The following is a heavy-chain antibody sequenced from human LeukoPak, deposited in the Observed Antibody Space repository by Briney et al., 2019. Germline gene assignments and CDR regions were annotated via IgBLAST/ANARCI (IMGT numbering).Heavy chain of an antibody. CDR1: GYTFTSYG. CDR2: ISAYNGNT. D-gene: IGHD2-15*01. J-gene: IGHJ4*02. CDR3: ASWGYCSGGSCNWADY. Sequence: ASVKVSCKASGYTFTSYGISWVRQAPGQGLEWMGWISAYNGNTNYAQKLQGRVTMTTDTSTSTAYMELRSLRSDDTAVDYWASWGYCSGGSCNWADYWGQGTLVTVSS. V-gene: IGHV1-18*01.